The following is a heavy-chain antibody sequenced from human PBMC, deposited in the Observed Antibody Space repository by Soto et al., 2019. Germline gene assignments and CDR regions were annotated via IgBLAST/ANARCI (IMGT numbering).Heavy chain of an antibody. Sequence: PSETLSLTCTVSGGSISSSSYYWGWIRQPPGKGLEWIGSIYYSGSTYYNPSLKSRVTISVDTSKNQFSLKLSSVTAADTAVYYCATEVGYYDILIPYYYYGMDVWGQGTTVTVSS. D-gene: IGHD3-9*01. CDR1: GGSISSSSYY. CDR2: IYYSGST. CDR3: ATEVGYYDILIPYYYYGMDV. V-gene: IGHV4-39*01. J-gene: IGHJ6*02.